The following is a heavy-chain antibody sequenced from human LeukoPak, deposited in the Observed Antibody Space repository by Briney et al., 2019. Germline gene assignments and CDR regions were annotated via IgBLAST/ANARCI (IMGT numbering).Heavy chain of an antibody. J-gene: IGHJ4*02. CDR3: ARLRAAAGFGLMVYYFDY. D-gene: IGHD6-13*01. CDR2: IYTSGST. Sequence: SETLSLTCTVSGGSISSYYWSWIRQPPGKGLEWIGYIYTSGSTNYNPSLKSRVTISVDTSKNQFSLKLSSVTAADTAVYYCARLRAAAGFGLMVYYFDYWGQGTLVTVSS. CDR1: GGSISSYY. V-gene: IGHV4-4*09.